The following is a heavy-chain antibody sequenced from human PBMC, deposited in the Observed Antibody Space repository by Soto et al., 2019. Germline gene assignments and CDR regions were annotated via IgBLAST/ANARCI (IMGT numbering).Heavy chain of an antibody. CDR3: AVRSCTSAACLGASYKCSDF. V-gene: IGHV3-7*03. Sequence: WGSLRLSCGASGFSLSSLWMNWLRQVPGKGLEWVANIKPDGGEKFYVDSVKGRFTISRDNGKNALYLQMNSLKDEDTAVYFCAVRSCTSAACLGASYKCSDFWGPGALVTVSS. CDR1: GFSLSSLW. J-gene: IGHJ4*02. CDR2: IKPDGGEK. D-gene: IGHD2-8*02.